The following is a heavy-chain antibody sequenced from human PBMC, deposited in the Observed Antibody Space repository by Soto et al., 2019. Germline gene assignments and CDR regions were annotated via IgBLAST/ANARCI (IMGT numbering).Heavy chain of an antibody. CDR2: ISWNSGSI. D-gene: IGHD1-26*01. CDR3: AKDRARLSGSYYADFDY. V-gene: IGHV3-9*01. CDR1: GFTFDDYA. J-gene: IGHJ4*02. Sequence: PGGSLRLSCAASGFTFDDYAMHWVRQAPGKGLEWVSGISWNSGSIGYADSVKGRFTISRDNAKNSLYLQMNSLRAEDTALYYCAKDRARLSGSYYADFDYWGQGTLVTVSS.